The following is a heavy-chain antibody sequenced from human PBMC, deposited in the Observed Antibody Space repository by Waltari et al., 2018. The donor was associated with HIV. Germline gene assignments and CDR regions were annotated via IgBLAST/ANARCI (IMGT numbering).Heavy chain of an antibody. CDR1: GGSISSSSYY. CDR2: IYYSGST. D-gene: IGHD6-13*01. J-gene: IGHJ6*02. CDR3: ARHSTYSSSWYDYYYGMDV. V-gene: IGHV4-39*01. Sequence: QLQLQESGPGLVKPSETLSLTCTVSGGSISSSSYYWGWIRQPPGKGLEWIGSIYYSGSTYDNPSLKSRVTISVDTSKNQFSLKLSSVTAADTAVYYCARHSTYSSSWYDYYYGMDVWGQGTTVTVSS.